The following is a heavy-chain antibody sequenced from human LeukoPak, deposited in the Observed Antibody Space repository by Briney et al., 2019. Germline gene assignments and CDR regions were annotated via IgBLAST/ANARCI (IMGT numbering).Heavy chain of an antibody. D-gene: IGHD4-11*01. CDR3: ARGWKDYSSNWFDP. V-gene: IGHV3-53*01. Sequence: QSGGSLRLSCAASGFSVNSNYMNWVRQAPGKGLEWLSVIYSGDSTYYADSVKGRFTISRDNSKNTLYLQMDSLRAEDTAVYYCARGWKDYSSNWFDPWGQGTLVTVSS. CDR1: GFSVNSNY. CDR2: IYSGDST. J-gene: IGHJ5*02.